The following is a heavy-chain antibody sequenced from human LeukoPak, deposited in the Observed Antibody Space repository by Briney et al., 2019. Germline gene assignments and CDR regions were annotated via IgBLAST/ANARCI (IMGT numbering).Heavy chain of an antibody. CDR2: IYYTGRT. CDR3: ARVIWSGTNWFDP. Sequence: PSETLSLTCTVSGGSISSSSYYWGWIRQPPGKGLEWIGSIYYTGRTYYNPSLKSRVTISVDTSKNQFSLKLSSVTAADTAVYYCARVIWSGTNWFDPWGQGTLVTVSS. V-gene: IGHV4-39*07. D-gene: IGHD3-3*01. J-gene: IGHJ5*02. CDR1: GGSISSSSYY.